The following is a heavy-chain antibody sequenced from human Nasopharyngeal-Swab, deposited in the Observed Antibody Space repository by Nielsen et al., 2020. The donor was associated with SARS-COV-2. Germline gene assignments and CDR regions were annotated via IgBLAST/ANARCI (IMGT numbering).Heavy chain of an antibody. D-gene: IGHD3-16*02. CDR2: ISGSGGST. J-gene: IGHJ4*02. CDR1: GFTFSSYA. CDR3: AKDIFLRLGELSPRSFDFDY. Sequence: GESLKISCAASGFTFSSYAMSWVRQAPGKGLEWVSAISGSGGSTYYAGSVKGRFTISRDNSKNTLYLQMNSLRAEDTAVYYCAKDIFLRLGELSPRSFDFDYWGQGTLVTVSS. V-gene: IGHV3-23*01.